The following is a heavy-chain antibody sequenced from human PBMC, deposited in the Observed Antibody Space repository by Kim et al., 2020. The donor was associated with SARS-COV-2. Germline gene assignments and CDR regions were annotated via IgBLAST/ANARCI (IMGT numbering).Heavy chain of an antibody. Sequence: SETLSLTCIVSGGSIRSSGYYWGWILQSPGKGLEWVGSIFHSGNTYYNPSLKSRVTMFVETSKNQFSLKMSSVTAADTAVYYCVRQTQYISAHYGYWGQGTLVTVSS. J-gene: IGHJ4*02. V-gene: IGHV4-39*01. CDR1: GGSIRSSGYY. D-gene: IGHD6-19*01. CDR2: IFHSGNT. CDR3: VRQTQYISAHYGY.